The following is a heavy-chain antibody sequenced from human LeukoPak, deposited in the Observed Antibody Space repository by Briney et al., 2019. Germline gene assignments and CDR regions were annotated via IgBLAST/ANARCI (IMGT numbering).Heavy chain of an antibody. J-gene: IGHJ4*02. CDR2: IYTSGST. CDR3: ASQSAVYNWNKLWDY. CDR1: GGSISSGSYY. D-gene: IGHD1-20*01. V-gene: IGHV4-61*02. Sequence: KPSETLSLTCTVSGGSISSGSYYWSWIRQPAGKGLEWIGRIYTSGSTNYNPSLKSRVTISVDTSKNQFSLKLSSVTAADTAVYYCASQSAVYNWNKLWDYWGQGTLVTVSS.